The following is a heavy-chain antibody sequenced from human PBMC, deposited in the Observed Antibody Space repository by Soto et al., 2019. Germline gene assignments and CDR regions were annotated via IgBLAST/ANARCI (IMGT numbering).Heavy chain of an antibody. Sequence: KASETLSLTCTVTGGAISGYYWTWIRQSDGEGLEWIGRIYSSGSTNYNPSLKSRATISLDTSMNYFSLRLSSVTAADTAVYYCARGQRFSDWFDPWGQGTLVTVSS. D-gene: IGHD3-3*01. CDR2: IYSSGST. CDR3: ARGQRFSDWFDP. J-gene: IGHJ5*02. V-gene: IGHV4-4*07. CDR1: GGAISGYY.